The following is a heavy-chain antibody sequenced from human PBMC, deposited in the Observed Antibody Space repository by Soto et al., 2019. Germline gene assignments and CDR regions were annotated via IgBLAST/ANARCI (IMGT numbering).Heavy chain of an antibody. V-gene: IGHV3-23*01. Sequence: EVQLLESGGGLVQPGGSLRLSCAASGFTFSSYGMSWVRQAPGKGLEWVSAISGSGGSTYYADSVKGRFTISRDNSKITLHLQTNSLRAEDTAVYYCAKAQEVGATPPFDYWGQGTLFTVSS. CDR1: GFTFSSYG. CDR2: ISGSGGST. CDR3: AKAQEVGATPPFDY. D-gene: IGHD1-26*01. J-gene: IGHJ4*02.